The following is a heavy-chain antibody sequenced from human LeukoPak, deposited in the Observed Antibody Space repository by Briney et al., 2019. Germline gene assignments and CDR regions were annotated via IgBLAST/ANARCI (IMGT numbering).Heavy chain of an antibody. CDR3: ARENNSGWYRKAAFDY. D-gene: IGHD6-19*01. Sequence: ASVKVSCKASGYTFTGYYIHWVRQAPGQGLEWMGWINPNGGGTNYAQKFQGRVTLTRDTSISTAYMEVNSLESDDTAVYYCARENNSGWYRKAAFDYWGQGTLVTVTS. CDR2: INPNGGGT. CDR1: GYTFTGYY. V-gene: IGHV1-2*02. J-gene: IGHJ4*02.